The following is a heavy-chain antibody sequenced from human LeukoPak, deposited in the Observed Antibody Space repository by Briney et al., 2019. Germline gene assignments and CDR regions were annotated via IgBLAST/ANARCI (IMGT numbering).Heavy chain of an antibody. CDR2: ITSDGSST. CDR1: GFTFSIYW. J-gene: IGHJ5*02. D-gene: IGHD2-21*01. V-gene: IGHV3-74*01. Sequence: GGSLRLSCAAAGFTFSIYWMDWVRQAPGKGLVWVSRITSDGSSTNYADSVKGRFTISRDNAKDTLYLQMNSLRAGDTAVYYCARALPYSSQGIAWGQGTLVTV. CDR3: ARALPYSSQGIA.